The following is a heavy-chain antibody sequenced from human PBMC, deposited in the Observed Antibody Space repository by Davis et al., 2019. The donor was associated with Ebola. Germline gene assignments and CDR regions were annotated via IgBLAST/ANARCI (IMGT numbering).Heavy chain of an antibody. V-gene: IGHV4-34*01. Sequence: SETLSLTCAVYGGSFSGYYWSWIRQLPGKGLEWIGEINHSGSTNYNPSLKSRVTMSVDTSKNQFTLKLSSVTAADTAVYYCARPGALGTIYYHFDYWGQGTLVTVSP. CDR3: ARPGALGTIYYHFDY. J-gene: IGHJ4*02. CDR1: GGSFSGYY. D-gene: IGHD5-12*01. CDR2: INHSGST.